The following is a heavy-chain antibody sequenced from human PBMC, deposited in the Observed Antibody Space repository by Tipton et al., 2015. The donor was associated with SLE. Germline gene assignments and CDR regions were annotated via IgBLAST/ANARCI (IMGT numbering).Heavy chain of an antibody. V-gene: IGHV4-39*07. CDR3: ARWRAGLFDY. CDR2: IYHSGST. J-gene: IGHJ4*02. D-gene: IGHD6-19*01. Sequence: TLSLTCTVSGGSISSSSYYWGWIRQPPGKGLEWIGYIYHSGSTYYNPSLKSRVTISVDRSKNQFSLKLSSVTAADTAVYYCARWRAGLFDYWGQGTLVTVSS. CDR1: GGSISSSSYY.